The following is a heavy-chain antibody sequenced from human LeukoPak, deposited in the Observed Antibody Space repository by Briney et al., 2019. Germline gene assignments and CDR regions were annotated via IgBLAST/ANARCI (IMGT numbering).Heavy chain of an antibody. V-gene: IGHV3-30*18. Sequence: HPGGSLRLSCAASGFTFSSYGMHWVRQAPGKGLEWVAVISYDGSNKYYADSVKGRFTISRDNSKNTLYLQMNSLRAEDTAVYYCAKDQSLVGASFGVCDYWGQGTLVTVSS. CDR1: GFTFSSYG. CDR2: ISYDGSNK. D-gene: IGHD1-26*01. CDR3: AKDQSLVGASFGVCDY. J-gene: IGHJ4*02.